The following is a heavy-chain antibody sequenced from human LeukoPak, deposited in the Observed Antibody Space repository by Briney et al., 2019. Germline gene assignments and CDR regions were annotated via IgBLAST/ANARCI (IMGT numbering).Heavy chain of an antibody. D-gene: IGHD2-2*01. V-gene: IGHV4-39*01. CDR2: IYYSGST. CDR3: ARHESPVVPADPEGFDP. CDR1: GGSISSSSYY. J-gene: IGHJ5*02. Sequence: SETLSLTCTDSGGSISSSSYYWGWIRQPPGKGLEWIGSIYYSGSTYYNPSLKSRVTISVDTSKNQFSLKLSSVTAADTGVYYCARHESPVVPADPEGFDPWGQGTLVTVSS.